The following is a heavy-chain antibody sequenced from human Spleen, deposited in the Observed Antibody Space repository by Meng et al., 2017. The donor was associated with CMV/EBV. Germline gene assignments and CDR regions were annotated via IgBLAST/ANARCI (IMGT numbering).Heavy chain of an antibody. V-gene: IGHV4-31*03. CDR2: ISYSGTT. CDR1: RGSISRGRDH. Sequence: LRLSCTVSRGSISRGRDHWSWIRQHPGKGLEWVGYISYSGTTYYNPSLKIRISISVDTSKTQFSLQLRSVTAADTAVYYCAKVGPGSRSSTLVFDPWGQGILVTVSS. J-gene: IGHJ5*02. D-gene: IGHD2-2*01. CDR3: AKVGPGSRSSTLVFDP.